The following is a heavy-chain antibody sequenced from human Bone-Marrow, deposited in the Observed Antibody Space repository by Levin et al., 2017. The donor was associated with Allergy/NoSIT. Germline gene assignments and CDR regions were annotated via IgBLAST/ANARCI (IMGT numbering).Heavy chain of an antibody. CDR1: GGSMTIYD. Sequence: ESLKISCTVSGGSMTIYDWSWIRQPPGKGLEWIGYISYTGRTNYNSSLKTRLSLSVDTSKNHFYLNLTSVTAADTAVYFCARGQNEILTGYDYWGQGTLVTVSS. D-gene: IGHD3-9*01. CDR2: ISYTGRT. V-gene: IGHV4-59*01. CDR3: ARGQNEILTGYDY. J-gene: IGHJ4*02.